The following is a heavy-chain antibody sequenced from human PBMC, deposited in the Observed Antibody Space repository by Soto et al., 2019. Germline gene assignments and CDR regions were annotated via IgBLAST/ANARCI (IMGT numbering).Heavy chain of an antibody. V-gene: IGHV5-51*01. CDR2: IYPGDSDT. CDR3: ARPQSYSSSWYTEYYYGMDV. D-gene: IGHD6-13*01. J-gene: IGHJ6*02. Sequence: SLKISCKGSGSSFTSYWLGWVRQMPGKGLEWMGIIYPGDSDTRYSPSFQGQVTISADKAISTAYLQWGSLKASDTAMYYCARPQSYSSSWYTEYYYGMDVWGQRTTVTVSS. CDR1: GSSFTSYW.